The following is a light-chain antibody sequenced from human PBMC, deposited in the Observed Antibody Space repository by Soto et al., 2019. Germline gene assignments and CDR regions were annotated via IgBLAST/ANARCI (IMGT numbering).Light chain of an antibody. CDR3: TQALHTPPT. Sequence: DIVMTQSPLSLTVTPGEPASISCRSSQSLLDSKGYNLFEWYLQKPGQSPQLLIYLGSNRASGVPDRLSGSGSGTDFTLKISRVQAEDVGVYYCTQALHTPPTFGQGTKVDIK. J-gene: IGKJ1*01. V-gene: IGKV2-28*01. CDR2: LGS. CDR1: QSLLDSKGYNL.